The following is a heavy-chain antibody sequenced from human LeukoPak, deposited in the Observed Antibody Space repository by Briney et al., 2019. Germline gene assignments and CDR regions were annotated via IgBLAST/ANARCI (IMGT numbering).Heavy chain of an antibody. CDR2: INPNSGGT. Sequence: ASVKVSCKASGYTFTGYYMHWVGQAPGQGLEWVGRINPNSGGTNYAQKFQGRVTMTRDTSISTAYMELSRLRSDDTAVYYCARGGYYDYVWGSYRYFDYWGQGTLVTVSS. D-gene: IGHD3-16*02. CDR3: ARGGYYDYVWGSYRYFDY. CDR1: GYTFTGYY. J-gene: IGHJ4*02. V-gene: IGHV1-2*06.